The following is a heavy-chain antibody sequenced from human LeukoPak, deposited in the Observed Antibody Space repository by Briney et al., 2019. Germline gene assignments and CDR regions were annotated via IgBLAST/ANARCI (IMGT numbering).Heavy chain of an antibody. Sequence: SETLSLTCAVYGGSFSGYYWSWIRQPPGKGLEWIGEMNHSGSTNYNPSLKSRVTISVDTSKNQFSLKLSSVTAADTAVYYCARAPRGYSYGYDYWGQGTLVTVSS. CDR2: MNHSGST. J-gene: IGHJ4*02. D-gene: IGHD5-18*01. CDR3: ARAPRGYSYGYDY. CDR1: GGSFSGYY. V-gene: IGHV4-34*01.